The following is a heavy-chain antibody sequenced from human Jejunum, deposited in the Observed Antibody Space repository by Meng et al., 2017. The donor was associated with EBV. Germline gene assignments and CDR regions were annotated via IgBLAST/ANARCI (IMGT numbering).Heavy chain of an antibody. CDR2: IYHIGST. J-gene: IGHJ4*02. CDR1: GDSNTRGAYL. CDR3: ARGGPDFGDYVPFDY. Sequence: QLQRQESGSGLVKPSQTLGLTCAVSGDSNTRGAYLWSWIRQPPGKGLEWIGNIYHIGSTYYNPSLKSRVTISVDRSKNQFSLKLTSVTAADTAVYYCARGGPDFGDYVPFDYWGQGTLVTVSS. D-gene: IGHD4-17*01. V-gene: IGHV4-30-2*01.